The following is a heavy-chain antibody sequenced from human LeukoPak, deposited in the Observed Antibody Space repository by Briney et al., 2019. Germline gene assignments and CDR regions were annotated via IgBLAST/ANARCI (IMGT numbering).Heavy chain of an antibody. CDR2: TYYRSKWYN. CDR3: ARVLSNYYDSSGYYAGMDV. D-gene: IGHD3-22*01. V-gene: IGHV6-1*01. Sequence: SQTLSLTCAISGDSFSSNSAAWNWIRQSPSRGLEWLGRTYYRSKWYNDYAVSVKSRITINPDTSKNQFSLQLNSVTPEDTAVYYCARVLSNYYDSSGYYAGMDVWGQGTTVTVSS. J-gene: IGHJ6*02. CDR1: GDSFSSNSAA.